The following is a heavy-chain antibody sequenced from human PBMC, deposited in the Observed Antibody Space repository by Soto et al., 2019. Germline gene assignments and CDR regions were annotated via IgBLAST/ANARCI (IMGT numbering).Heavy chain of an antibody. CDR3: ARDYRAAGTPFDY. J-gene: IGHJ4*02. D-gene: IGHD6-13*01. V-gene: IGHV3-74*01. CDR2: MNSDGSST. CDR1: GFTFSSYW. Sequence: PGGSLRLSCAASGFTFSSYWMHWVRQAPGKGLVWVSRMNSDGSSTSYADSVKGRFTISRDNGKNTLYLQMNSLRAEDTAVYYCARDYRAAGTPFDYWGQGTLVTVSS.